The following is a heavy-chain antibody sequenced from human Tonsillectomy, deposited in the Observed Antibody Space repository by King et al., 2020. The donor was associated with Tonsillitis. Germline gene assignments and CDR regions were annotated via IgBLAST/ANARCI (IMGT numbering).Heavy chain of an antibody. D-gene: IGHD5-24*01. CDR3: AKEAGYINSWHPEMDN. V-gene: IGHV3-30*18. CDR2: ISYDESYK. Sequence: VQLVESGGGVVQPGKSLRLSCVASGFTFSGYGMHWVRQTPGTGLEWVAVISYDESYKYYAESVKGRFTISRDNSKNTLYLQMDSLRVEDTAVYYCAKEAGYINSWHPEMDNWGQGTLVTVSS. CDR1: GFTFSGYG. J-gene: IGHJ4*02.